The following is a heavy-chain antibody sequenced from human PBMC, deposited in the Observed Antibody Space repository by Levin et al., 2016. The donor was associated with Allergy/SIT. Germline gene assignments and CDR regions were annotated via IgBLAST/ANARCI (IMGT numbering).Heavy chain of an antibody. V-gene: IGHV3-9*01. CDR1: GFTFDDYA. Sequence: GGSLRLSCAASGFTFDDYAMHWVRQAPGKGLEWVSGISWNSGSIGYADSVKGRFTISRDNAKNSLYLQMNSLRAEDTALYYCAKGNDYDFWSGYLDYWGQGTLVTVSS. J-gene: IGHJ4*02. D-gene: IGHD3-3*01. CDR3: AKGNDYDFWSGYLDY. CDR2: ISWNSGSI.